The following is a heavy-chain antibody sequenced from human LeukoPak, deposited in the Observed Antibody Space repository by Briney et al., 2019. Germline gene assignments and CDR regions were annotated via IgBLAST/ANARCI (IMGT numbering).Heavy chain of an antibody. CDR3: AKDSSSSPYYFDY. J-gene: IGHJ4*02. CDR2: ISGGGGAT. D-gene: IGHD6-6*01. Sequence: GGSLRLSCAASGFTFSSYAMSWVRQAPGKGLEWVSAISGGGGATYYALSVKGRITLSRDNSKSTLYLQMSSLRAEDTAVYYCAKDSSSSPYYFDYWGQGTLVTVSS. V-gene: IGHV3-23*01. CDR1: GFTFSSYA.